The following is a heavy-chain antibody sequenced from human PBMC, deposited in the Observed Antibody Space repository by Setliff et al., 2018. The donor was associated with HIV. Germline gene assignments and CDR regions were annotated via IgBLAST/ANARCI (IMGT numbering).Heavy chain of an antibody. J-gene: IGHJ6*03. D-gene: IGHD3-3*01. Sequence: GESLKISCKGSGYTFTTYWIGWVRQMPGKGPEWIGVIYPSDSDTKYSPSFQDHVTISVDKSIHTAYLKWSSLQASDTAVYYCARHTRKLELLEWLSTSYYYFYYMDVWGGGTTVTVSS. CDR2: IYPSDSDT. V-gene: IGHV5-51*01. CDR1: GYTFTTYW. CDR3: ARHTRKLELLEWLSTSYYYFYYMDV.